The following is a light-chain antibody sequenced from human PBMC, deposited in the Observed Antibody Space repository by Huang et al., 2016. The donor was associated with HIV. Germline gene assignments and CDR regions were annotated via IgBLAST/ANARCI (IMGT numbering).Light chain of an antibody. CDR2: DAA. J-gene: IGKJ1*01. CDR1: QRVSSNY. CDR3: QQYGSSPGT. Sequence: ETVLTQSPGTLSLSPGERATLSCRASQRVSSNYLAWYQQKPGQAPRLLIYDAASRATGIPDRFSGSGSGTDFTLTISRLEPEDFAVYYCQQYGSSPGTFGQGTKVEIK. V-gene: IGKV3-20*01.